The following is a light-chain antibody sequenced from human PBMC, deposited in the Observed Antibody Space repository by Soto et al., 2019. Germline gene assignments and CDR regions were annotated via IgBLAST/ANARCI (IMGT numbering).Light chain of an antibody. CDR2: DAS. Sequence: DIQMTQSPSTLSASVGDRVTITCRASQSISGWLAWYQQKPGKAPKILIYDASNLERGLPSRFSGSGSGTEFTLTISSLQPDDFATYYCQQYDSFPWSFGKGTKV. CDR1: QSISGW. CDR3: QQYDSFPWS. V-gene: IGKV1-5*01. J-gene: IGKJ1*01.